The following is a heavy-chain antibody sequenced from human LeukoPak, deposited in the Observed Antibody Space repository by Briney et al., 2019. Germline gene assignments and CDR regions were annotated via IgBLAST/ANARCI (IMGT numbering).Heavy chain of an antibody. CDR2: INPSGGST. J-gene: IGHJ3*02. CDR1: GYTFTSDY. D-gene: IGHD4-23*01. Sequence: ASVKVSCKASGYTFTSDYMHWVRQAPGQGLEWMGIINPSGGSTSYARKFQGRVTMTRDTSTSTVYMELSSLRSEDTAVYYCARVKGYGGMRGAFDIWGQGTMVTVSS. V-gene: IGHV1-46*01. CDR3: ARVKGYGGMRGAFDI.